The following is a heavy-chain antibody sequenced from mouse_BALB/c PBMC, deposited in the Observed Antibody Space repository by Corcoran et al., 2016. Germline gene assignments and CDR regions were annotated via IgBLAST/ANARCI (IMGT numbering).Heavy chain of an antibody. Sequence: QIQLVQSGPELKKPGETVKISCKASGYTFTNYGMNWVKQAPGKGLKWMGWINTYTGEPTYADDFKGRFAFSLETSASTAYLQINNLKNEDTATYFCASVLPYAMDYWGQGTSVTVSS. J-gene: IGHJ4*01. CDR2: INTYTGEP. CDR3: ASVLPYAMDY. CDR1: GYTFTNYG. D-gene: IGHD1-1*01. V-gene: IGHV9-3-1*01.